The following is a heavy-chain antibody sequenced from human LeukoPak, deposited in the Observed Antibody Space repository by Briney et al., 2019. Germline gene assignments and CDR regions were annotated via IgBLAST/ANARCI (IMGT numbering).Heavy chain of an antibody. CDR3: APEGAVTQRG. J-gene: IGHJ4*02. CDR1: GFTVSSNY. D-gene: IGHD4-17*01. V-gene: IGHV3-53*05. CDR2: IYSGGST. Sequence: GGSLRLSCAASGFTVSSNYMSWVRQAPGKGLEWVSVIYSGGSTYYADSVKGRFTISRDNAKNSLYLQMNSLRAEDTALYYCAPEGAVTQRGWGQGTLVTVSS.